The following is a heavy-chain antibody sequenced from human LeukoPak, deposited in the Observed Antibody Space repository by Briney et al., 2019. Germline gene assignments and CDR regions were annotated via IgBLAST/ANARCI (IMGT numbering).Heavy chain of an antibody. Sequence: PRGSLRLSCAASGFTFSSYWMSWVRQAPGKGLEWVANIKQDGSEKFYVDSVKGRFTISRDNAKSSLYLQMSSLRAEDTAVYYCARVVGYSSSWYADYWGQGTLVTVSS. J-gene: IGHJ4*02. V-gene: IGHV3-7*01. CDR2: IKQDGSEK. D-gene: IGHD6-13*01. CDR3: ARVVGYSSSWYADY. CDR1: GFTFSSYW.